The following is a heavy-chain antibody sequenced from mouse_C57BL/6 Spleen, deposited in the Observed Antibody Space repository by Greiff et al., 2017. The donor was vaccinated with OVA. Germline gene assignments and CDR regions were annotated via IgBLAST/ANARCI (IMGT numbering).Heavy chain of an antibody. CDR1: GYTFTSYG. D-gene: IGHD2-4*01. Sequence: QVQLKQSGAELARPGASVKLSCKASGYTFTSYGISWVKQRTGQGLEWIGEIYPRSGNTYYNEKFKGKATLTADKSSSTAYMELRSLTSEDSAVYFCARSSYDYEENYWGQGTTLTVSS. J-gene: IGHJ2*01. CDR3: ARSSYDYEENY. CDR2: IYPRSGNT. V-gene: IGHV1-81*01.